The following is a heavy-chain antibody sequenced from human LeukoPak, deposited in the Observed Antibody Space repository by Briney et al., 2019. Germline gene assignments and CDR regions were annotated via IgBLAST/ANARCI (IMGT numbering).Heavy chain of an antibody. D-gene: IGHD4-11*01. CDR2: IYSGGSP. V-gene: IGHV3-NL1*01. Sequence: GGSLRLSCAASGFTFSSYGMHWVRQAPGKGLEWVSVIYSGGSPYYADSVKGRFTISRDNSKNTLYLQMNSLRAEDTAVYYCARAVDHDYSDYYLDYWGQGTLVTVSS. J-gene: IGHJ4*02. CDR3: ARAVDHDYSDYYLDY. CDR1: GFTFSSYG.